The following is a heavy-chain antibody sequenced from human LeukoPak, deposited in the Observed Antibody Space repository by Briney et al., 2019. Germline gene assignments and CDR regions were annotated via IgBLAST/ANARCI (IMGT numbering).Heavy chain of an antibody. CDR2: IIPNSGGT. D-gene: IGHD2-15*01. Sequence: ESSVKVSCKASGYTFTSYYLHWVRQAPGQRLELLAWIIPNSGGTNYAHNVQGRISMTSDTSISTAYLELSRLRSDDTAVYYCARGYCSGGACYFAYWGQGTLVTVSS. J-gene: IGHJ4*02. V-gene: IGHV1-2*07. CDR1: GYTFTSYY. CDR3: ARGYCSGGACYFAY.